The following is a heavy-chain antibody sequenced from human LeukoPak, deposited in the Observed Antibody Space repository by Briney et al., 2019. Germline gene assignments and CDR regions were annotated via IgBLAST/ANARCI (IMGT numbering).Heavy chain of an antibody. Sequence: SETLSLTCTVSGGSISSGSYYWSWLRQPAGKGLEWIGRIYTSGSTNYNPSLKSRVTISVDTSKNQFSLTLSSLTAADTAVYYWAREDLYSSSWQNWFDPWGQGTLVTVPS. J-gene: IGHJ5*02. CDR1: GGSISSGSYY. CDR3: AREDLYSSSWQNWFDP. D-gene: IGHD6-13*01. V-gene: IGHV4-61*02. CDR2: IYTSGST.